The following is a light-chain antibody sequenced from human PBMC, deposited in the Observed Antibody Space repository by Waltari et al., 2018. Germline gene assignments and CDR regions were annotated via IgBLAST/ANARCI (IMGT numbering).Light chain of an antibody. CDR3: QSYDSSVSAWV. V-gene: IGLV1-40*01. Sequence: QSVLTQPPSVSGAPGQSITLPCTRSSSNIGAGSDVHLYQHLPGTAPKLLIYGHNNRPSGVPDRFSGSKSGTSASLAITGLQAEDEADYYCQSYDSSVSAWVFGGGTKLTVV. CDR1: SSNIGAGSD. CDR2: GHN. J-gene: IGLJ3*02.